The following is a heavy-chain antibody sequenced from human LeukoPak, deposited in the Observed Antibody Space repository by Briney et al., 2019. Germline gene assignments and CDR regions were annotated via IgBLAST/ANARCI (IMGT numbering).Heavy chain of an antibody. J-gene: IGHJ6*03. CDR1: GGSFSGYY. CDR2: INHSGST. D-gene: IGHD2-15*01. Sequence: SETLSLTCAVYGGSFSGYYWSWIRQPPGKGLEWTGEINHSGSTNYNPSLKSRVTISVDTSKNQFSLKLSSVTAADTAVYYCARGLRSDYYYYMDVWGKGTTVTVSS. CDR3: ARGLRSDYYYYMDV. V-gene: IGHV4-34*01.